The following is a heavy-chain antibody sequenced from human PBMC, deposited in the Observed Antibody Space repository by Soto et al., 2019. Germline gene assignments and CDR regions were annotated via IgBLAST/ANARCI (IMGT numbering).Heavy chain of an antibody. CDR1: GYSFTSYG. Sequence: QVQLVQSGTEVKKLGAAVKVSCKASGYSFTSYGVSWVRQATGQGLEWMGWISANSVNTDYEQTFRGRDTMTTETSTSAAYMALRRLSSDDTAVYYCVRDPPRNDYWGQGTLHRGSS. J-gene: IGHJ4*02. V-gene: IGHV1-18*04. CDR3: VRDPPRNDY. CDR2: ISANSVNT.